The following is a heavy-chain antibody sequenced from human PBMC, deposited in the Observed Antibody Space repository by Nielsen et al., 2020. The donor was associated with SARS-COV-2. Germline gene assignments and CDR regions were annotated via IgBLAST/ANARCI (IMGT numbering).Heavy chain of an antibody. CDR3: ARGRYSSSWYGERNWFDP. J-gene: IGHJ5*02. V-gene: IGHV4-34*01. CDR2: INHSGST. D-gene: IGHD6-13*01. CDR1: AGSFSGYY. Sequence: SETLSLTCAVYAGSFSGYYWSWIRQPPGKGLEWIGEINHSGSTNYNPSLKSRVTISVDTSKNQFSLKLSSVTAADTAVYYCARGRYSSSWYGERNWFDPWGQGTLVTVSS.